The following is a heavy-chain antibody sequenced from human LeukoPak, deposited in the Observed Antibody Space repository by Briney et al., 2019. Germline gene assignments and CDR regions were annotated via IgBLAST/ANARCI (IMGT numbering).Heavy chain of an antibody. CDR3: AKDLGYRDFDY. Sequence: PGGSLRLSCAASGFSLRTYAMSWVRQAPGKGLEWVSAISAGGGSTYYADSVKGRFTISRDNSKNTLYLQMNSLRAEDTAVYYCAKDLGYRDFDYWGQGTLVTVSS. J-gene: IGHJ4*02. D-gene: IGHD6-13*01. CDR1: GFSLRTYA. CDR2: ISAGGGST. V-gene: IGHV3-23*01.